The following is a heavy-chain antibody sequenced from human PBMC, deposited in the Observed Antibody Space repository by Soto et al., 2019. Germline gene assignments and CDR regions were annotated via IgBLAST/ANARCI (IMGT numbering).Heavy chain of an antibody. CDR3: AAGGGLPRYY. Sequence: QLHLQESGSGLVKPSQTLSLTCAVSGGSISSGGYSWSWIRQPPGKGLEWIGYIDHSGSTYYNPSLKGRVTISVDRSKTQFSLKLSSVTAADTAVYYCAAGGGLPRYYWGQGTLVSVAS. J-gene: IGHJ4*02. D-gene: IGHD5-12*01. CDR2: IDHSGST. CDR1: GGSISSGGYS. V-gene: IGHV4-30-2*01.